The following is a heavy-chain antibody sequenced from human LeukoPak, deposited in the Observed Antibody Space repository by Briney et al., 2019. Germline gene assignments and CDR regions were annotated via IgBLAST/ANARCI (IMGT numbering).Heavy chain of an antibody. D-gene: IGHD3-22*01. J-gene: IGHJ4*02. Sequence: GGSLRLSCAVSGLTFSRYAMSWVRQAPGKGLEWVSAISESGSGTYYADSVKGRFTISRDNSKNTLYLQMNSLRAEDTAVYYCARQNYYDSSSSPFDYWGQGTLVTVSS. CDR2: ISESGSGT. V-gene: IGHV3-23*01. CDR1: GLTFSRYA. CDR3: ARQNYYDSSSSPFDY.